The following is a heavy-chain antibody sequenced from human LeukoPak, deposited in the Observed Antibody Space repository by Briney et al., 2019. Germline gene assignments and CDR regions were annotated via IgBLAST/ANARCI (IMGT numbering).Heavy chain of an antibody. D-gene: IGHD2-15*01. CDR3: GRGKDTYIDY. CDR1: GDSVSSNRVT. CDR2: THYRSKWST. J-gene: IGHJ4*02. V-gene: IGHV6-1*01. Sequence: PSRTLSLTCAISGDSVSSNRVTWNWIRQSPSRGLEWLGRTHYRSKWSTDYAVSVKSRITINPDTTKNQFSLQLNSVTPEDTAVYYCGRGKDTYIDYWGQGTLVTVSS.